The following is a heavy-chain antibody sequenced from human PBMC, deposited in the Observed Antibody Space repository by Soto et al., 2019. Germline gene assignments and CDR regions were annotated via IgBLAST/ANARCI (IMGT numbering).Heavy chain of an antibody. V-gene: IGHV3-23*01. D-gene: IGHD2-2*01. Sequence: GALRLSCAVSGFTFSNYAMSWVRQAPGKGLEWVSGISGSGGSTYYADSVKGRFSISRDNSKNTLFLQMNSLRAEDTAVFYCAKTRSCSRTSCYPDHHYMDVWGKGTTVTVYS. CDR1: GFTFSNYA. CDR2: ISGSGGST. J-gene: IGHJ6*03. CDR3: AKTRSCSRTSCYPDHHYMDV.